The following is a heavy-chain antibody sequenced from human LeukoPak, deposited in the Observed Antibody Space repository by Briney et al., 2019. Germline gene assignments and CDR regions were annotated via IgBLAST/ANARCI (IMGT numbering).Heavy chain of an antibody. CDR2: IYYSGGT. V-gene: IGHV4-39*01. Sequence: SETLSLTCTVSGGSISSSSYYWGWIRQPPGQGLEWIGNIYYSGGTYYNPSLKSRVTISVDTSKNQFSLKLNSVTAADTAVYFCARWARDYGDYWFDSWGQGTLVTVSS. D-gene: IGHD4-17*01. CDR3: ARWARDYGDYWFDS. J-gene: IGHJ5*01. CDR1: GGSISSSSYY.